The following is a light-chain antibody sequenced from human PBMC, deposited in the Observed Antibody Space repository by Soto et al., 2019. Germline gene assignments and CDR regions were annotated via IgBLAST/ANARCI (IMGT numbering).Light chain of an antibody. CDR3: QEYNNWRPIT. CDR2: GAS. Sequence: EIVMTQSPATLSVSPGERASLSCRASQSVSSNLAWYQQKPGQAPRLLIYGASTRATGIPVRFSGSGSGTEFTITITSLQSEDFAIYYCQEYNNWRPITFGGGTKVDIK. CDR1: QSVSSN. J-gene: IGKJ4*01. V-gene: IGKV3-15*01.